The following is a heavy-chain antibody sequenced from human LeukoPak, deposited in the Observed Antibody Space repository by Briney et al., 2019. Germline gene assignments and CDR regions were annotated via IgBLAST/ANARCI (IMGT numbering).Heavy chain of an antibody. CDR3: ARGGQWLENYFDY. V-gene: IGHV3-30-3*01. J-gene: IGHJ4*02. D-gene: IGHD6-19*01. CDR2: ISYDGSNK. CDR1: GFTFSSYA. Sequence: GGSLRLSCAASGFTFSSYAMHWVRQAPGKGLEWVAVISYDGSNKYYADSVKGRFTISRDNSKNTLYLQMYSLRAEDTAVYYCARGGQWLENYFDYWGQGTLVTVSS.